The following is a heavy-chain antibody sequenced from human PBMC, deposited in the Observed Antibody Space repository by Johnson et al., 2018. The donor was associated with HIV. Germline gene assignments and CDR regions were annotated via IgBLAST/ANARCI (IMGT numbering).Heavy chain of an antibody. Sequence: VQLVESGGGLVQPGGSLKLSCAASGFTFSSYWMSWVRQAPGKGLEWVANIKHDGSEKYYVDSVKGRFTISRDNAKNSLYLQMNSLRAEDTAVYYCTNPDTAMATGAFDIWGQGTMVTVSS. D-gene: IGHD5-18*01. CDR2: IKHDGSEK. CDR1: GFTFSSYW. CDR3: TNPDTAMATGAFDI. J-gene: IGHJ3*02. V-gene: IGHV3-7*01.